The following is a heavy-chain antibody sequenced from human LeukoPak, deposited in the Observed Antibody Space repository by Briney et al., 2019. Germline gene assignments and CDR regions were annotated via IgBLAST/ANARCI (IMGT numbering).Heavy chain of an antibody. CDR3: ARFSQGVVVPAAMDRYYYYYMDV. CDR2: INPNSGGT. J-gene: IGHJ6*03. D-gene: IGHD2-2*01. CDR1: GGTFSSYA. Sequence: ASVKVSCKASGGTFSSYAISWVRQAPGQGLEWMGWINPNSGGTNYAQKLQGRVTMTTDTSTSTAYMELRSLRSDDTAVYYCARFSQGVVVPAAMDRYYYYYMDVWGKGTTVTVSS. V-gene: IGHV1-18*01.